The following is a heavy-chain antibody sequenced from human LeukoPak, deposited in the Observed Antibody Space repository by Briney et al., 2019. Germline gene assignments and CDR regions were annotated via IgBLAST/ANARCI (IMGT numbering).Heavy chain of an antibody. J-gene: IGHJ3*02. CDR3: ARAGVRETSYAFDI. Sequence: ASVKVSCKASGYTFTGYYMHWVRQAPGQGLEWMGWMNPNSGNTGYAQKFQGRVTMTRNTSISTAYMELSSLRSEDTAVYYCARAGVRETSYAFDIWGQGTMVTVSS. V-gene: IGHV1-8*02. CDR2: MNPNSGNT. CDR1: GYTFTGYY. D-gene: IGHD1-26*01.